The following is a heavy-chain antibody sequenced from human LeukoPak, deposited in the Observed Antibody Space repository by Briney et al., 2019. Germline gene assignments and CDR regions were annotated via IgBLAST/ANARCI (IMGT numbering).Heavy chain of an antibody. CDR1: DFPFSNYA. Sequence: GGSLRLSCAASDFPFSNYAMSWVRQAPGKGLEWVSTISVSGANTYYADSVKGRFTISRDNAKNSVFLHINNLRAEDTAIYYCARRGYYDSSGYDYWGQGTLVTVSS. CDR3: ARRGYYDSSGYDY. CDR2: ISVSGANT. D-gene: IGHD3-22*01. J-gene: IGHJ4*02. V-gene: IGHV3-23*01.